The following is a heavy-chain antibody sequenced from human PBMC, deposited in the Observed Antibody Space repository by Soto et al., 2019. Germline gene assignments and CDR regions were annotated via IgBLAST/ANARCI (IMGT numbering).Heavy chain of an antibody. CDR2: INAGNGNT. CDR3: LASGWYCAFDI. Sequence: QVQLVQSGAEVKKPGASVKVSCKASGYTFTSYAMHWVRQAPGQRLEWMGWINAGNGNTKYSQKFQGRVTITRDTSASTAYMELSSLRSEDTAVYYCLASGWYCAFDIWGQGTMVTVSS. V-gene: IGHV1-3*01. D-gene: IGHD6-19*01. J-gene: IGHJ3*02. CDR1: GYTFTSYA.